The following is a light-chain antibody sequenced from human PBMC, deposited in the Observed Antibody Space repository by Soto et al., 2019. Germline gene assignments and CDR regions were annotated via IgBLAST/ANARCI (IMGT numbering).Light chain of an antibody. CDR2: AAS. Sequence: DIQMTQSPSSVSASVGDRVTITCRASQGINSWLAWYQQKPGKAPKLLIYAASSLQSGVPSRFSGSVSGTYFTLTISSLHPEDFAAYYYEQINSFPLPFSGGTKVEIK. J-gene: IGKJ4*01. V-gene: IGKV1-12*01. CDR1: QGINSW. CDR3: EQINSFPLP.